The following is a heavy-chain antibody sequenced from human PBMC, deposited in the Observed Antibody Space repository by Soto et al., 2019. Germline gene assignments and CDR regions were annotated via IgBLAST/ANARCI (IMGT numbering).Heavy chain of an antibody. D-gene: IGHD3-3*01. CDR3: ARGWYYDYWSGHRGFEI. V-gene: IGHV1-3*01. CDR2: INGATDNT. J-gene: IGHJ3*02. Sequence: QVQLVQSGAEVKKPGASVKVSCKASGYTFTSYAMNWVRQAPGQRLEWMGWINGATDNTKYSQKFQGRVTITRDTSASTAYMELTSLTSEDTAVYYCARGWYYDYWSGHRGFEIWGQGTMVTVSS. CDR1: GYTFTSYA.